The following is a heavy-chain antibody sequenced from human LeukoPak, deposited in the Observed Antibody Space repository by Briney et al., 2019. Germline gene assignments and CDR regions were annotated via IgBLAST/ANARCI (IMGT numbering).Heavy chain of an antibody. CDR1: GGTFSSYT. CDR2: IIPIFGTA. D-gene: IGHD2-15*01. V-gene: IGHV1-69*13. CDR3: ASGNIWGYCSGGSCYRFDY. J-gene: IGHJ4*02. Sequence: SVKVSCKASGGTFSSYTISWVRQAPGQGLEWMGGIIPIFGTANYAQKFQGRVTITADESTSTAYMGLSSLRSEDTAVYYCASGNIWGYCSGGSCYRFDYWGQGTLVTVSS.